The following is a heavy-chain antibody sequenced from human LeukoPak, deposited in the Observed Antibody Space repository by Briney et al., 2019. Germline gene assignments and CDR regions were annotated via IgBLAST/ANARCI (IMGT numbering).Heavy chain of an antibody. CDR1: GGTFSSYA. D-gene: IGHD1-1*01. J-gene: IGHJ4*02. CDR2: IIPILGIA. CDR3: ARDRYDSPFDY. Sequence: SVKVSCKASGGTFSSYAISWVRQAPGQGLEWMGRIIPILGIANYAQKFQGRVTITADKSTSAAYMELSSLRSEDTAVYYCARDRYDSPFDYWGQGTLVTVSS. V-gene: IGHV1-69*04.